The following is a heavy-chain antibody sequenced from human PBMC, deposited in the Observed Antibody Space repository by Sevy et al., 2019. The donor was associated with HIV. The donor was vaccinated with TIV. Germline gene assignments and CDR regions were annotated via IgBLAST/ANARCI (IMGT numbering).Heavy chain of an antibody. CDR2: INTSGAT. D-gene: IGHD1-1*01. J-gene: IGHJ6*03. CDR1: GDSISSAAFY. CDR3: ARGMSSGNGPDYHNCMDV. V-gene: IGHV4-61*02. Sequence: SETLSLTCTVSGDSISSAAFYWNWIRQPAGKGLEWIGRINTSGATNYNPSLKSRVTMSVDTSKNQFSLNLSSVIAADTAVYYCARGMSSGNGPDYHNCMDVWGKGTTVTVSS.